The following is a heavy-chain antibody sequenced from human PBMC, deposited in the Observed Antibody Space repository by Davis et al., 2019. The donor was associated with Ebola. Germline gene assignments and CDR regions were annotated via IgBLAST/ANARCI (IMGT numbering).Heavy chain of an antibody. CDR3: ARDGAAAGYD. D-gene: IGHD6-13*01. V-gene: IGHV3-53*01. CDR2: IYSGGST. CDR1: GFTVSNNY. Sequence: GESLKISCAASGFTVSNNYMSWVRQAPGKGLEWVSVIYSGGSTYSADSVKGRFTISRDNAKNSLYLQMNSLRAEDTAVYYCARDGAAAGYDWGQGTLVTVSS. J-gene: IGHJ4*02.